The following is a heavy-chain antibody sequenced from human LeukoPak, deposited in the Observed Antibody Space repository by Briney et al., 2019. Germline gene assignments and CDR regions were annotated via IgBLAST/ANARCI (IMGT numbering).Heavy chain of an antibody. CDR1: GFTVTNAW. D-gene: IGHD3-10*01. J-gene: IGHJ4*02. CDR3: ARSSFLWFGELSEFDY. CDR2: IYSGGST. Sequence: SGGSLRLSCVASGFTVTNAWMSWVRQAPGKGLEWVSVIYSGGSTYYADSVKGRFTISRDNSKNTLYLQMNSLRAEDTAVYYCARSSFLWFGELSEFDYWGQGTLVTVSS. V-gene: IGHV3-66*01.